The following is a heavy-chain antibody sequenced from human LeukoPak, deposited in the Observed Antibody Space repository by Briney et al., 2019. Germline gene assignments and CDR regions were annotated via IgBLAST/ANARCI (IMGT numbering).Heavy chain of an antibody. CDR1: GYTFTGYY. CDR2: INPNSGGT. CDR3: ARERSSGYYRPDDFDY. V-gene: IGHV1-2*02. Sequence: ASVKVSCKASGYTFTGYYMHWVRQAPGQGLEWMGWINPNSGGTNYAQKFQGRVTMTRDTSISTAYMELSRLRSDDTAVYYCARERSSGYYRPDDFDYWGQGTLVTVSS. D-gene: IGHD3-22*01. J-gene: IGHJ4*02.